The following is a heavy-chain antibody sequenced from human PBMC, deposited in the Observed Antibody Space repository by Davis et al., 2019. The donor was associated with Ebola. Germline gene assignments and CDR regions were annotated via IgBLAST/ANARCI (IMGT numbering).Heavy chain of an antibody. Sequence: PGGSLRLSCAASGFIFRNYAMHWVRQAPGKGLEWVAVVSHSERERFYADSVRGRFTISRDNSKNTLFLQMDSLGAEDTAIYYCAKDEYSSNWYGSDYYYGFDVWGQGTTVIVSS. CDR2: VSHSERER. D-gene: IGHD5-18*01. CDR1: GFIFRNYA. CDR3: AKDEYSSNWYGSDYYYGFDV. J-gene: IGHJ6*02. V-gene: IGHV3-30*04.